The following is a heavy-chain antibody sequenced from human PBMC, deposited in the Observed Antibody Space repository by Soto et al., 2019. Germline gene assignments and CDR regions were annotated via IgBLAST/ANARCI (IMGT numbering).Heavy chain of an antibody. D-gene: IGHD1-1*01. V-gene: IGHV1-69*13. CDR3: ARDSQLERSTYYYYGMDV. CDR1: GGTFSSYA. J-gene: IGHJ6*02. CDR2: IIPIFGTA. Sequence: ASVKVSCKASGGTFSSYAISWVRQAPGQGLEWMGGIIPIFGTANYAQKFQGRVTITADESTSTAYMELSSLRSEDTAVYYCARDSQLERSTYYYYGMDVWGQGTTVTVSS.